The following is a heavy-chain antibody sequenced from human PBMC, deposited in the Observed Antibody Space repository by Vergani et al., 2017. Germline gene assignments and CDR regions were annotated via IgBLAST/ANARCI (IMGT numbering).Heavy chain of an antibody. CDR2: INHSGST. J-gene: IGHJ6*02. CDR1: GGSFSGYY. Sequence: QVQLQQWGAGLLKPSETLSLTCAVYGGSFSGYYWSWIRQPPGKGLEWIGEINHSGSTNYNPSLKSRVTILVDTSKNQFSLKLSSVTAADTAVYYCARRGSQLLWFGESLKPAYGMDVWGQGTTVTVSS. D-gene: IGHD3-10*01. V-gene: IGHV4-34*01. CDR3: ARRGSQLLWFGESLKPAYGMDV.